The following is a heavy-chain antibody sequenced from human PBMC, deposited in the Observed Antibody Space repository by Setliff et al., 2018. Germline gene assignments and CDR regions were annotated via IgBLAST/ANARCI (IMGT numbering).Heavy chain of an antibody. V-gene: IGHV1-18*01. CDR3: ARINFYVSSGYYYAPDF. Sequence: GASVKVSCKASGYTFSNYGVTWVRQAPGQGLEWMGWINNYNFKTTYPQKFLDRVTVTTDTSATTAYMELKNLRSDDTAVYYCARINFYVSSGYYYAPDFWGQGTLVTV. D-gene: IGHD3-22*01. CDR2: INNYNFKT. J-gene: IGHJ4*02. CDR1: GYTFSNYG.